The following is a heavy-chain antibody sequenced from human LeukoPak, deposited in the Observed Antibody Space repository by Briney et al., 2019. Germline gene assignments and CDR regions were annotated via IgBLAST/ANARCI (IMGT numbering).Heavy chain of an antibody. D-gene: IGHD3-9*01. CDR1: GFTFSSYA. J-gene: IGHJ4*02. CDR2: ISGSGGST. CDR3: AHIPDILTGYYIGGTYFDY. Sequence: AGGSLRLSCAASGFTFSSYAMSWVRQAPGKGLEWVSAISGSGGSTYYADSVKGRFTISRDNSKNTLYLQMNSLRAEDTAVYYCAHIPDILTGYYIGGTYFDYWGQGTLVTVSS. V-gene: IGHV3-23*01.